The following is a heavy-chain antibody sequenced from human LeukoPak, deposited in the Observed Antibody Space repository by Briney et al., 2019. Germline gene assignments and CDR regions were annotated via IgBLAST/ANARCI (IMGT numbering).Heavy chain of an antibody. Sequence: PSETLSLTCTVSGGSISSYYWSWIRQPPGKGLEWIGEIYHSGSTNYNPSLKSRVTISVDKSKNQFSLKLSSVTAADTAVYYCARDSVGGSYADYWGQGTLVTVSS. CDR2: IYHSGST. V-gene: IGHV4-59*12. CDR3: ARDSVGGSYADY. J-gene: IGHJ4*02. D-gene: IGHD3-16*01. CDR1: GGSISSYY.